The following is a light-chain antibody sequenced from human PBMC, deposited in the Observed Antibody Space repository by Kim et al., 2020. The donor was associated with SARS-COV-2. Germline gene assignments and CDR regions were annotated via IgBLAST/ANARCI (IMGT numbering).Light chain of an antibody. J-gene: IGKJ4*01. CDR3: QQRNSWPLT. CDR1: QSISSY. CDR2: AAS. Sequence: SPGERATLSCRASQSISSYLAWYQQKPGQSPRLLIYAASTRPTGIPARFSGSGSGTDFSLTISSLEPGDFAVYYCQQRNSWPLTFGGGTKVDIK. V-gene: IGKV3-11*01.